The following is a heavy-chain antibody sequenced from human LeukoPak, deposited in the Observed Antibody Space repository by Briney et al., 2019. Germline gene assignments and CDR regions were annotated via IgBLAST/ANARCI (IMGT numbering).Heavy chain of an antibody. CDR3: AKGYYGSGSYYNGAFNYFDY. J-gene: IGHJ4*02. CDR1: GFTFSSYA. D-gene: IGHD3-10*01. Sequence: GGSLRLSCAASGFTFSSYAMSWVRQAPGKGLEWVSAISGSGGSTYYADSVKGRFTISRDNSKNTLYLQMNSLRAEDTAVYYCAKGYYGSGSYYNGAFNYFDYWGQGTLVTVSS. V-gene: IGHV3-23*01. CDR2: ISGSGGST.